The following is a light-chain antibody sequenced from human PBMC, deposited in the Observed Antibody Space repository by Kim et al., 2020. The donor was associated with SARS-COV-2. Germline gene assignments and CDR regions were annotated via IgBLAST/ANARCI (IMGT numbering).Light chain of an antibody. CDR2: EVT. CDR1: PRDVGSYDL. Sequence: GQSITISCTGTPRDVGSYDLVSWYQQHPGKVPKLMIYEVTKRSSGVPSRFSGSKSGNTASLTISGLQAEDEANYYCCSYTSSTSLVFGGGTQLTVL. J-gene: IGLJ3*02. V-gene: IGLV2-23*02. CDR3: CSYTSSTSLV.